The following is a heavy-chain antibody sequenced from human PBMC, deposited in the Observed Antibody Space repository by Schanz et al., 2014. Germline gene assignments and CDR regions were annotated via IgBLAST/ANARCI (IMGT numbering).Heavy chain of an antibody. V-gene: IGHV3-7*04. D-gene: IGHD4-17*01. Sequence: EVHLLESGGGLVQPGGSLRLSCAASGFSFGTYAMSWVRQAPGKGPEWVANIKHDGSVKDYVDSVEGRFTISRDNAKRSLFLQMNSLRVEDTAVYYCARKMKLGVYGGKGHDSLDIWGQGTMVTVSS. CDR3: ARKMKLGVYGGKGHDSLDI. J-gene: IGHJ3*02. CDR1: GFSFGTYA. CDR2: IKHDGSVK.